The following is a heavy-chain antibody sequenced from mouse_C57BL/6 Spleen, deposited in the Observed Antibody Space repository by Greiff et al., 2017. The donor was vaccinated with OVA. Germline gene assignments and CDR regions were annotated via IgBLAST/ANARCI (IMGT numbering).Heavy chain of an antibody. J-gene: IGHJ3*01. Sequence: EVKLMESGEGLVKPGGSLKLSCAASGFTFSSYAMSWVRQTPEKRLEWVAYISSGGDYIYYADTVKGRFTISRDNARNTLYLQMSSLKSEDTAMYYCTRESSGYWFAYWGQGTLVTVSA. CDR3: TRESSGYWFAY. CDR2: ISSGGDYI. D-gene: IGHD3-2*02. CDR1: GFTFSSYA. V-gene: IGHV5-9-1*02.